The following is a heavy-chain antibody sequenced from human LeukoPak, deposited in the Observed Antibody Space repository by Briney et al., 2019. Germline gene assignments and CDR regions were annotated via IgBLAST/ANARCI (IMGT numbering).Heavy chain of an antibody. CDR1: GFTFSSYA. J-gene: IGHJ5*02. V-gene: IGHV3-23*01. D-gene: IGHD2-15*01. CDR3: AKDRDIVVVVAATHLNWFDP. Sequence: GGSLRLSCAASGFTFSSYAMSWVRQAPGKGLEWVSAIGGSGGSTYYADSVKGRFTISRDNSKNTLYLQMNSLRAEDTAVYYCAKDRDIVVVVAATHLNWFDPWGQGTLVTVSP. CDR2: IGGSGGST.